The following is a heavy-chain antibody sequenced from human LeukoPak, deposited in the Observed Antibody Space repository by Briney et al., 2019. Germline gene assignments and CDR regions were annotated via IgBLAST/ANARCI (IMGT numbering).Heavy chain of an antibody. CDR1: GYTFTSYD. J-gene: IGHJ6*03. V-gene: IGHV1-8*01. CDR2: MNPNSGNT. D-gene: IGHD2-15*01. CDR3: ARAGYCSGGSCYKDYMDV. Sequence: ASVKASCKASGYTFTSYDINWVRQATGQGLEWMGWMNPNSGNTGYAQKFQGRVTMTRNTSISTAYMELSSLRYEDTAVYYCARAGYCSGGSCYKDYMDVWGKGTTVTVSS.